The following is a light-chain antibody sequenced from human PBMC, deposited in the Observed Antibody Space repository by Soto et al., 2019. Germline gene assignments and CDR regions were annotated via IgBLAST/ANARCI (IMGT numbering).Light chain of an antibody. Sequence: EIVLTQSPGTLSLSPGERATLSCRASQSVSSSYLAWYQQKPGQAPRLLIYGASSRATGIPDRFSGSGSGTVFTLTISRLEPEDFAVYYCQQYGSSPLTFGGGNKVEI. CDR1: QSVSSSY. CDR3: QQYGSSPLT. V-gene: IGKV3-20*01. CDR2: GAS. J-gene: IGKJ4*01.